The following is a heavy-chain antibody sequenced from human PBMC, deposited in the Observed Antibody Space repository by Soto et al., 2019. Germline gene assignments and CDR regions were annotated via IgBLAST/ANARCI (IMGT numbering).Heavy chain of an antibody. CDR2: ISGSGGST. CDR1: GFTFSSYA. J-gene: IGHJ4*02. V-gene: IGHV3-23*01. CDR3: AKKDLEPYYDYGEADGRIDY. D-gene: IGHD4-17*01. Sequence: GGSLRLSCAASGFTFSSYAMSWVRQAPGKGLEWVSAISGSGGSTYYADSVKGRFTISRDNSKNTLYLQMNSLRAEDTAVYYCAKKDLEPYYDYGEADGRIDYWGQGTLVTVSS.